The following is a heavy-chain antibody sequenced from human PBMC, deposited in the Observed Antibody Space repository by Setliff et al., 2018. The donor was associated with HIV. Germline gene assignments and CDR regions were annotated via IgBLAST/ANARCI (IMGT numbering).Heavy chain of an antibody. CDR1: GGSISSYY. CDR3: ARLIHTGLLYFDF. Sequence: PSETLSLTCTVSGGSISSYYWSWIRQPPGKGLEWLGHIYSSGSTYYNPSLKSRVSMSVDTSENQFSLNLRSVTAADTAVYFCARLIHTGLLYFDFWGLGTLVTVSS. CDR2: IYSSGST. J-gene: IGHJ4*02. D-gene: IGHD2-8*02. V-gene: IGHV4-4*09.